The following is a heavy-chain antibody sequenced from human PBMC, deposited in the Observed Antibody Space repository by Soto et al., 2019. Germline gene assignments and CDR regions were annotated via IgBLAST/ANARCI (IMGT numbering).Heavy chain of an antibody. D-gene: IGHD6-19*01. V-gene: IGHV3-15*01. CDR2: IKSKTDGGTT. Sequence: LRLSCAASGFTFSNAWLSWVRQAPGQGLEWVGRIKSKTDGGTTDYAAPVKGRFTRSRYDSKNTLYLQRNSLKTEDTAVYYCTSQGGYSSGWYYYGMDVWGQGTTVTVSS. CDR1: GFTFSNAW. J-gene: IGHJ6*02. CDR3: TSQGGYSSGWYYYGMDV.